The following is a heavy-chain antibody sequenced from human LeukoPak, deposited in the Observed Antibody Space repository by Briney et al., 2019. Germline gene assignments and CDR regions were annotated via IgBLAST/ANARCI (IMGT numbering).Heavy chain of an antibody. V-gene: IGHV3-33*01. Sequence: GRSLRLSCAASGFTFSSYGMHWVRQAPGKGLEWVAVIWYDGSNKYYADSVKGRFTISRDNSKNTLYLQMNSLRAEDTAVYYCARSRALVGFGELLADYWGQGTLVTVSS. J-gene: IGHJ4*02. CDR1: GFTFSSYG. D-gene: IGHD3-10*01. CDR2: IWYDGSNK. CDR3: ARSRALVGFGELLADY.